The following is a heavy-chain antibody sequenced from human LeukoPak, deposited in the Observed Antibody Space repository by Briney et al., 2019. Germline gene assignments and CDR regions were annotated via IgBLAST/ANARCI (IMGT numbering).Heavy chain of an antibody. Sequence: PSETLSLTCTVSGGSITSDIYYWGWIRQPPGKGLEWIGSMFYNGNAYYNPSLKSRVTISVDTSKNQFSLKLSSGTAADTAVYYCARHGINMARGVPDWFDPWGQGALVTVSS. J-gene: IGHJ5*02. CDR1: GGSITSDIYY. CDR3: ARHGINMARGVPDWFDP. V-gene: IGHV4-39*01. D-gene: IGHD3-10*01. CDR2: MFYNGNA.